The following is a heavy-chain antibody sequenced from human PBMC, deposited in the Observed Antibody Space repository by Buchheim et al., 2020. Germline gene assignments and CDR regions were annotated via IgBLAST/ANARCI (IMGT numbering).Heavy chain of an antibody. D-gene: IGHD1-26*01. CDR2: ISYDGSNK. Sequence: QVQLVESGGGVVQPGRSLRLSCAASGFTFSSYAMHWVRQAPGKGLEWVAVISYDGSNKYYADSVKGRFTISRDNSKNTLYLQMNSLRAEDTAVYYCARVWAYSGSYYGLFDSWGQGTL. CDR1: GFTFSSYA. V-gene: IGHV3-30*04. J-gene: IGHJ4*02. CDR3: ARVWAYSGSYYGLFDS.